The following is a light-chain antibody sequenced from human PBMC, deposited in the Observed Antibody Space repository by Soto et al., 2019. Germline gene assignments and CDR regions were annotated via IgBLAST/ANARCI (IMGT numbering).Light chain of an antibody. J-gene: IGLJ1*01. V-gene: IGLV2-14*01. Sequence: QPASVSGSPGQSITISCTGTSSDVGGYNYVSWYQQHPGKAPKLMIYDVSNRPSGVSNRFSGSKSGNTASLTISGLQAEDEADYYCSSYTSSSSYVFGTGTKVTVL. CDR1: SSDVGGYNY. CDR2: DVS. CDR3: SSYTSSSSYV.